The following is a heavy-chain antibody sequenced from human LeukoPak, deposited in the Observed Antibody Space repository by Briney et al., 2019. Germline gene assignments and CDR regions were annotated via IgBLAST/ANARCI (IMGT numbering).Heavy chain of an antibody. CDR1: GYTFASNY. CDR3: ARPNDYYYYYGMDV. J-gene: IGHJ6*02. V-gene: IGHV1-18*04. Sequence: ASVKVSCKASGYTFASNYIHWVRQAPGQGLEWMGWISAYNGNTNYAQKLQGRVTMTTDTSTSTAYMELRSLRSDDTAVYYCARPNDYYYYYGMDVWGQGTTVTVSS. CDR2: ISAYNGNT.